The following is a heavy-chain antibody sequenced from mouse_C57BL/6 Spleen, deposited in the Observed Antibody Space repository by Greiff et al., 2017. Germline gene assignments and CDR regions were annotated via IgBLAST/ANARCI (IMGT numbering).Heavy chain of an antibody. CDR1: GYAFSSYW. Sequence: QVQLKESGAELVKPGASVKISCTASGYAFSSYWMNWVKQRPGKGLEWIGQIYPGDGDTNYNGKFKGKATLTADKSSSTAYMQLSSLTSEDSAVYFCEREDSTYAMEDWGQGTTGT. J-gene: IGHJ4*01. CDR2: IYPGDGDT. CDR3: EREDSTYAMED. D-gene: IGHD2-5*01. V-gene: IGHV1-80*01.